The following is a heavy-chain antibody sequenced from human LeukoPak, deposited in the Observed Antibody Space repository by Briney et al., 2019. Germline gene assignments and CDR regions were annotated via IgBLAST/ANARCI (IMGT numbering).Heavy chain of an antibody. D-gene: IGHD3-22*01. CDR2: ISWNSGSI. CDR3: ARDFGSSGYYWAPRPYYFDY. V-gene: IGHV3-9*01. J-gene: IGHJ4*02. Sequence: GRSLRLSCAASGFTFDDYAMHWVRQAPGKGLEWVSGISWNSGSIGYADSVKGRFTISRDNAKNSLYLQMNSLRAEDTAVYYCARDFGSSGYYWAPRPYYFDYWGQGTLVTVSS. CDR1: GFTFDDYA.